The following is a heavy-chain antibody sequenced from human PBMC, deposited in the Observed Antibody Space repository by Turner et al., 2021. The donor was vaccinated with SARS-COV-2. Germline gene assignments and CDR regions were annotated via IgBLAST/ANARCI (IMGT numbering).Heavy chain of an antibody. J-gene: IGHJ5*02. CDR1: GYTLTELS. Sequence: QVQLVQSGAEVKKPGASVKVSCKISGYTLTELSMYWVRQDPGKGLEWMGGVDPEDGETIYAQNFQGRVTMTEDTSTDTAYMELSSLRSEDTAVYFCATGYQLRVNWFDPWGQGTLVTVSS. CDR2: VDPEDGET. CDR3: ATGYQLRVNWFDP. D-gene: IGHD2-2*01. V-gene: IGHV1-24*01.